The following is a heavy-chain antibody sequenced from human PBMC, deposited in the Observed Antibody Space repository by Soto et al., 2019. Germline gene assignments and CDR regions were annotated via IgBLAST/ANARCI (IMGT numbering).Heavy chain of an antibody. CDR2: IYHSGST. J-gene: IGHJ4*02. CDR1: GGSISSGGYS. CDR3: ARATVVTPSVFDY. D-gene: IGHD4-17*01. Sequence: QLQLQESGSGLVKPSQTLSLTCAVSGGSISSGGYSWSWIRQPPGKGLEWIGYIYHSGSTYYNPSRKSRVTISVDRSKNQFSLKLSSVTAADTAVYYCARATVVTPSVFDYWGQGTLVTVSS. V-gene: IGHV4-30-2*01.